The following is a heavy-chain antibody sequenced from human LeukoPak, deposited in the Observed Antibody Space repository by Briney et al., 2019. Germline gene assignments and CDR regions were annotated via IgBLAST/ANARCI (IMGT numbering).Heavy chain of an antibody. Sequence: SVKVSCKASGGTFSSYAISWVRQAPGQGLEWMGRIIAILGIANYAQKFQGRVTITADKSTSTAYMELSSLRSEDTAVYYCAREEGCSGGSCYWGQGTLVTVSS. CDR3: AREEGCSGGSCY. D-gene: IGHD2-15*01. J-gene: IGHJ4*02. V-gene: IGHV1-69*04. CDR2: IIAILGIA. CDR1: GGTFSSYA.